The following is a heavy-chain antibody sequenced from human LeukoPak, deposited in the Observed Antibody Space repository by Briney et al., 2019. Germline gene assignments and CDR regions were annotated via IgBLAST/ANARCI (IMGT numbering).Heavy chain of an antibody. CDR3: ARGYSSGWGYYVMDV. D-gene: IGHD6-19*01. V-gene: IGHV4-59*01. CDR2: IYYSGST. CDR1: GGSISSYH. Sequence: SETLSLTCTVSGGSISSYHWSWIRQPPGKGLEWIGYIYYSGSTYYNPSLKSRVTISVDSSKNQFSLKLSSVTAADTAVYYCARGYSSGWGYYVMDVWGQGTTVTVSS. J-gene: IGHJ6*02.